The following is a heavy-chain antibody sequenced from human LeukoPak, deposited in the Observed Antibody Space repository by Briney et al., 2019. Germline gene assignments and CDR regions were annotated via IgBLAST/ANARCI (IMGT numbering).Heavy chain of an antibody. Sequence: GGSLRLSCAASGFTFSSYSMNWVRQAPGKGLEWVSYISSSGSTIYYADSVKGRFTISRDNAKNSLYLQMNSLRAEDTAVYYCARAGPSSPYYYGMDVWGQGTTVAVSS. V-gene: IGHV3-48*04. J-gene: IGHJ6*02. D-gene: IGHD3-10*01. CDR1: GFTFSSYS. CDR3: ARAGPSSPYYYGMDV. CDR2: ISSSGSTI.